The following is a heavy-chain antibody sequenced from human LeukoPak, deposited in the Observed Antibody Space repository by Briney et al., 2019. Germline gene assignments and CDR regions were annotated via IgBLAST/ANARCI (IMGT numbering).Heavy chain of an antibody. V-gene: IGHV3-74*03. CDR1: GFTFSSYW. CDR2: ISPDGSRA. Sequence: QPGGSLRLSCAASGFTFSSYWMHWLRQAPGKGLMWVSRISPDGSRAEYADSVKGRFTISRDNAKNTVSMQMNCLTTEDTAFYYCARGTRGTGAFFDYWGQGSLVTVSS. J-gene: IGHJ4*02. D-gene: IGHD1-1*01. CDR3: ARGTRGTGAFFDY.